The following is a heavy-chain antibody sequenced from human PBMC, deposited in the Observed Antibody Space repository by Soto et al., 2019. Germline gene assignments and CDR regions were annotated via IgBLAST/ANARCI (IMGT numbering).Heavy chain of an antibody. Sequence: PGGSLRLSCAASGFTFDSYAMTWVRLTPGKGLEWVSTISGSGAMTYHADSVKGRFTVSRDNSRNTLYLQMNGLSAEDTAIYHCAKNFGYSYSYDMGDTWGQGTLVTVSS. D-gene: IGHD5-18*01. CDR2: ISGSGAMT. CDR1: GFTFDSYA. J-gene: IGHJ5*02. CDR3: AKNFGYSYSYDMGDT. V-gene: IGHV3-23*01.